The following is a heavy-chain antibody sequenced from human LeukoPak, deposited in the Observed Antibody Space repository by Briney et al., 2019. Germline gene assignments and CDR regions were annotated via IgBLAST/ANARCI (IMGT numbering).Heavy chain of an antibody. CDR1: GGTFSSYA. D-gene: IGHD6-19*01. Sequence: SVKVSCKAPGGTFSSYAISWVRQAPGQGLEWMGRIIPILGIANYAQKFQGRVTITADKSTSTAYMELSSLRSEDTAVYYCASPIAVAGVFDYWGQGTLVTVSS. CDR3: ASPIAVAGVFDY. CDR2: IIPILGIA. V-gene: IGHV1-69*04. J-gene: IGHJ4*02.